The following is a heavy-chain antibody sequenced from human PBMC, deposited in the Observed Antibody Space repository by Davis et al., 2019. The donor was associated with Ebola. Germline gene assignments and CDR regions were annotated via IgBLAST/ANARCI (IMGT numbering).Heavy chain of an antibody. CDR2: ISWNSGTI. CDR1: GFSFDDYA. J-gene: IGHJ6*03. Sequence: SLKISCAASGFSFDDYAMHWVRQAPGKGLEWVSGISWNSGTIGYADSVKGRFTISRDNARNSPYLQMNSLRAEDMALYYCVKDSSAYYFYMDVWGKGTTVTVSS. CDR3: VKDSSAYYFYMDV. V-gene: IGHV3-9*03.